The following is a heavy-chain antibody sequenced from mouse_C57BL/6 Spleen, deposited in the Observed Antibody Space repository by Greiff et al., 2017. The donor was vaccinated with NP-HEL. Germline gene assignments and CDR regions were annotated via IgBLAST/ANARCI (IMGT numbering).Heavy chain of an antibody. CDR3: ARDYYGSKGFDY. D-gene: IGHD1-1*01. CDR2: SSDGGSYT. J-gene: IGHJ2*01. Sequence: EVRWVESGGGLVKPGGSLKLSCAASGFTFSSYAMSWVRQTPEKRREWVATSSDGGSYTYYPDKVKGGFTISRDNAKNNLYLQRSHLKSEDTAMYYGARDYYGSKGFDYWGQGTTLTVSS. V-gene: IGHV5-4*01. CDR1: GFTFSSYA.